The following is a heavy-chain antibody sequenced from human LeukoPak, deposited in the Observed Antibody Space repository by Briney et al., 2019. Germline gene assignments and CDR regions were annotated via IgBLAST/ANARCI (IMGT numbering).Heavy chain of an antibody. CDR3: AKKGSAGIAARGSDY. J-gene: IGHJ4*02. CDR1: GFTFSSYW. CDR2: INQDGSEK. Sequence: GGSLRLSCAASGFTFSSYWMSWVRQAPGKGLEWVAHINQDGSEKFYVDSVKGRFSISRDNAKNSLSLQMNSLRVDDTAVYYCAKKGSAGIAARGSDYWGQGTLVTVSS. D-gene: IGHD6-6*01. V-gene: IGHV3-7*05.